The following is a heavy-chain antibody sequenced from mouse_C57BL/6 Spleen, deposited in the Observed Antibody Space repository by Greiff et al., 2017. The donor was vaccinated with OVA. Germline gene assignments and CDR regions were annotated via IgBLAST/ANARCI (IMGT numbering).Heavy chain of an antibody. J-gene: IGHJ2*01. CDR1: GYTFTSYW. Sequence: QVQLKQPGAELVRPGSSVKLSCKASGYTFTSYWMPWVKQRPIQGLEWIGNIDPSDSETHYNQKFKDKATLTVDKSSSTAYMQLSSLTSEDSAVYDCARKGVYGSSYGYFDYWGQGTTLTVSS. V-gene: IGHV1-52*01. D-gene: IGHD1-1*01. CDR2: IDPSDSET. CDR3: ARKGVYGSSYGYFDY.